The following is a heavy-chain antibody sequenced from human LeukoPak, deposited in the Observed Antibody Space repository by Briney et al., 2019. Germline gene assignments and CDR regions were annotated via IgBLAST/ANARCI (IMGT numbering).Heavy chain of an antibody. Sequence: SETLSLTCTVSGGSISSYYWSWIRQPPGKGLEWIGYIYYSGSTNYNPSLKSRVTISVDTSKNQFSLKLSSVTAADTAVYYCARPRVRGVIIRGFDYWGQGTLVTVSS. CDR2: IYYSGST. CDR3: ARPRVRGVIIRGFDY. V-gene: IGHV4-59*12. D-gene: IGHD3-10*01. CDR1: GGSISSYY. J-gene: IGHJ4*01.